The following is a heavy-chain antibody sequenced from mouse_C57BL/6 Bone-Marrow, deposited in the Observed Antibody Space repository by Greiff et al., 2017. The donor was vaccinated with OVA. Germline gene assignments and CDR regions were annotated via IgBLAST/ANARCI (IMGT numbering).Heavy chain of an antibody. CDR3: AKGDGYYPCYWYFGV. CDR2: IWSGGST. CDR1: GFSLTSYG. V-gene: IGHV2-2*01. D-gene: IGHD2-3*01. J-gene: IGHJ1*03. Sequence: QVQLQQSGPGLVQPSQSLSITCTVSGFSLTSYGVHWVRQSPGKGLEWLGVIWSGGSTDYNAAFISRLSISKDNSKSQVFFKMNSLQADDTAIYYCAKGDGYYPCYWYFGVWGTGTTVTVSS.